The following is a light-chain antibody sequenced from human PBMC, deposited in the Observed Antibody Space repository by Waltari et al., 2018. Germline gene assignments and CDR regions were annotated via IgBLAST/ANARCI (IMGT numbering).Light chain of an antibody. V-gene: IGKV3-20*01. J-gene: IGKJ1*01. CDR3: QKYGRLPAT. CDR2: DAS. CDR1: QSVSRT. Sequence: EIVLTQSPGTLSLSPGESATLSCRASQSVSRTLAWYQQKPGQAPRLLIYDASIRATGIPDRFSCSGSGTDFSLTISRLEPEDFAVYYCQKYGRLPATFGQGTKVEIK.